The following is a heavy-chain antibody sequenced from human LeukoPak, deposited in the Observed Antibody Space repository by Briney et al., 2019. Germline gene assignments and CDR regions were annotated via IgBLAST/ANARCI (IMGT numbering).Heavy chain of an antibody. CDR3: ARGYYYGSSGYYHYYYGMDV. CDR1: GGSISSSSYY. D-gene: IGHD3-22*01. CDR2: IYYSGST. V-gene: IGHV4-39*07. Sequence: SETLSLTCTVSGGSISSSSYYWGRIRQPPGKGLEWIGSIYYSGSTYYNPSLKSRVTISVDTSKNQFSLKLSSVTAADTAVYYCARGYYYGSSGYYHYYYGMDVWGQGTTVTVSS. J-gene: IGHJ6*02.